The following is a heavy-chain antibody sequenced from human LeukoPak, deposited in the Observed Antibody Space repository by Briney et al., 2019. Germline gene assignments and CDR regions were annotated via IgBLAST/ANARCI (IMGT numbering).Heavy chain of an antibody. V-gene: IGHV3-23*01. CDR1: GFTFSTFA. CDR2: IFPSGGEI. J-gene: IGHJ4*02. D-gene: IGHD5-18*01. CDR3: ATYRQVLLPFES. Sequence: GGSLRLSCAASGFTFSTFAMLWVRQPPGKGLEWVSSIFPSGGEIHYADSVRGRFTISRDNSKSILSLQMNSLRAEDTAIYYCATYRQVLLPFESWGQGTLVTVPS.